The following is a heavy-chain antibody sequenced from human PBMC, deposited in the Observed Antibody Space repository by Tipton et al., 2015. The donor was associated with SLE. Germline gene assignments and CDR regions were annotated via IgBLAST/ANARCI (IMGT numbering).Heavy chain of an antibody. CDR2: IYYSGST. V-gene: IGHV4-59*08. CDR3: ARQEWGGDAFDI. Sequence: TLSLTCTVSGGSISSHYWSWIRQPPGKGLEWIGYIYYSGSTNYNPSLKSRVTISVDTSKNQFSLKLSSVTAADTAVYYCARQEWGGDAFDIWGQGTMVTVSS. J-gene: IGHJ3*02. CDR1: GGSISSHY. D-gene: IGHD3-16*01.